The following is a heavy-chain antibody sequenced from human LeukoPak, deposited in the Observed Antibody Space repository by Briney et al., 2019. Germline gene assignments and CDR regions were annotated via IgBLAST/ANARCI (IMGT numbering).Heavy chain of an antibody. CDR3: ARDFGRGYCSTTSCFVPWFDP. CDR2: IYTSGST. CDR1: GGSISSYY. D-gene: IGHD2-2*01. J-gene: IGHJ5*02. Sequence: PSETLSLTCTVSGGSISSYYWSWIRQPPGKGLEWIGYIYTSGSTNYNPSLKSRVTISVDTSKNQFSLKLTSVTAADTAVYYCARDFGRGYCSTTSCFVPWFDPWGQGTLVTVSS. V-gene: IGHV4-4*08.